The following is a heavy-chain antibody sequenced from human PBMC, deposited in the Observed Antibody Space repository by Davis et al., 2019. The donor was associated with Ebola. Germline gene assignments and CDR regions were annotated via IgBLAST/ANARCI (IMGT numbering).Heavy chain of an antibody. CDR2: ISGSGGST. Sequence: GESLKISCTASGFTFSSYAMSWVRQAPGKGLEWVATISGSGGSTNYADSVKGRFTISRDNSRNTLYLQMNSLRAEDTAVYYCARHYSGSGSYYTYYGMDVWGQGTTVTVSS. CDR3: ARHYSGSGSYYTYYGMDV. D-gene: IGHD3-10*01. V-gene: IGHV3-23*01. J-gene: IGHJ6*02. CDR1: GFTFSSYA.